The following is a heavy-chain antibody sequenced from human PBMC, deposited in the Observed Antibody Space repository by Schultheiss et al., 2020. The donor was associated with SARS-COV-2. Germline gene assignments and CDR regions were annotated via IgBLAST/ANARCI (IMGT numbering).Heavy chain of an antibody. CDR2: ISGSAGST. D-gene: IGHD5-24*01. J-gene: IGHJ4*02. CDR3: AKDDVEMATTPFDY. CDR1: GFTFDDYA. Sequence: GGSLRLSCAASGFTFDDYAMHWVRQAPGKGLEWVSGISGSAGSTYYADSVKGRFTISRDNSKNTLYLQMNSLRAEDTAVYYCAKDDVEMATTPFDYWGQGTLVTVSS. V-gene: IGHV3-23*01.